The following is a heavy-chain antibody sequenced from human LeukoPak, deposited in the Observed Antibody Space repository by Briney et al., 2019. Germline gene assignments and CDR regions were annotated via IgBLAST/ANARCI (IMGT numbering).Heavy chain of an antibody. CDR3: ARWGITGTNYLDY. D-gene: IGHD1-7*01. CDR2: IDPTSGDT. V-gene: IGHV1-2*02. CDR1: GYTFTAYY. J-gene: IGHJ4*02. Sequence: ASVTVSCKASGYTFTAYYIHWVRPAPGQGLEWMGWIDPTSGDTGSAQQFQGRVTMTRDTSITTAYMELSRLKSDDTAVYYCARWGITGTNYLDYWGQGTLVTVSS.